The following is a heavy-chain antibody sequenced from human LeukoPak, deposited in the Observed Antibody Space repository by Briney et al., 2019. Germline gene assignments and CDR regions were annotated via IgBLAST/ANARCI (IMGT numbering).Heavy chain of an antibody. CDR2: IYYSGST. V-gene: IGHV4-39*01. CDR1: GGSISSSSYY. Sequence: PSETLSLTCTVSGGSISSSSYYWGWIRQPPGKGLEWIGSIYYSGSTYYNPSLKSRVTISVDTSKNQFSLKLSSVTAADTAVYYCAGGYCSGGSCYSLGYFDYWGQGTLVTVSS. CDR3: AGGYCSGGSCYSLGYFDY. D-gene: IGHD2-15*01. J-gene: IGHJ4*02.